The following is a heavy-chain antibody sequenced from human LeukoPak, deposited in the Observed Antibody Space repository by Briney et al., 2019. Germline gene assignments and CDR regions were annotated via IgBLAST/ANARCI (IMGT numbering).Heavy chain of an antibody. CDR3: ARQYYYDSSGYSLDS. D-gene: IGHD3-22*01. V-gene: IGHV3-74*01. Sequence: GGSLRLSCAASGFTFSSYSMNWVRQAPGKGLVWVSRINGDGTTTSYADSVKGRFTISRDNAKNTLYLQMNSLRAEDTAVYYCARQYYYDSSGYSLDSWGQGTLVTVSS. CDR2: INGDGTTT. J-gene: IGHJ4*02. CDR1: GFTFSSYS.